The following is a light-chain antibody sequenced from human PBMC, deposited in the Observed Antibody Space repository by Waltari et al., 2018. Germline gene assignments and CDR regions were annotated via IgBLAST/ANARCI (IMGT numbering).Light chain of an antibody. J-gene: IGLJ2*01. CDR2: DVS. Sequence: QSALTQPASVSGSPGQSITISCSGTSYDIGGFNLVSWYQQYPGKAPKLIICDVSKWPSGVSHRFSGSKSGSTASLTISGLQPEDEAEYFCCSYSRVTTYVVFGGGTRVTV. CDR1: SYDIGGFNL. V-gene: IGLV2-23*02. CDR3: CSYSRVTTYVV.